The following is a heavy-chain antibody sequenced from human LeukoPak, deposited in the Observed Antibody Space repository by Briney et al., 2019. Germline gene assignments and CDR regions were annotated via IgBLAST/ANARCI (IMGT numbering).Heavy chain of an antibody. CDR2: ISGGGVNT. V-gene: IGHV3-23*01. CDR1: GFPFSNYA. J-gene: IGHJ3*01. CDR3: AKEGRGYDFWGGYTFDV. D-gene: IGHD3-3*01. Sequence: GGSLRLSCAASGFPFSNYALSWVRQAPGKGLEWVAAISGGGVNTFYAESVKGRFTVSRDNSEKTLHLQMNSLRVDDTAVYYCAKEGRGYDFWGGYTFDVWGRGTMVTVSS.